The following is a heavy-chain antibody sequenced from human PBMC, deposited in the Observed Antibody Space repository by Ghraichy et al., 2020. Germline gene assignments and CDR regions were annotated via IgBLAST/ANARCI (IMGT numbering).Heavy chain of an antibody. J-gene: IGHJ3*01. CDR2: IKEDGSEK. V-gene: IGHV3-7*03. CDR1: GFSFSRYW. CDR3: VRGDYYDSSGCFIDAFDF. Sequence: GGSLRLSCAASGFSFSRYWMSWVRQAPGKGLEWVGNIKEDGSEKFYVDSVKGRFSISRDNAKNSLYLQMNSLRAEDTAVYYCVRGDYYDSSGCFIDAFDFWGLGTLVTVS. D-gene: IGHD3-22*01.